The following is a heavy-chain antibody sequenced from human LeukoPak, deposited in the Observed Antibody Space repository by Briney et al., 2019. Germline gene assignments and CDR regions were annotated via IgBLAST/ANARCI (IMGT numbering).Heavy chain of an antibody. CDR3: ARAGGQQLAPSYYYYYMDV. V-gene: IGHV4-39*07. J-gene: IGHJ6*03. Sequence: SETLSLTCTVSGGSISSSSYYWGWIRQPPGKGLGWIGSIYYSGSTYYNPSLKSRVTISVGTSKNQFSLKLSSVTAADTAVYYCARAGGQQLAPSYYYYYMDVWGKGTTVTISS. CDR1: GGSISSSSYY. D-gene: IGHD6-13*01. CDR2: IYYSGST.